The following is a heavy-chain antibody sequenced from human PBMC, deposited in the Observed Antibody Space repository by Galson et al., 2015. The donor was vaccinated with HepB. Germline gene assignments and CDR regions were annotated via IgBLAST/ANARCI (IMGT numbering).Heavy chain of an antibody. CDR2: ISGSDGST. D-gene: IGHD1-1*01. Sequence: SLRLSCAASGFTFSSYAMGWVRQVPEKGLEWVSSISGSDGSTYYTDSVKGRFTISRDDSKSTLYLQMNSLRAEDTAVYYCAKDRRTGTTPPDGFDIWGQGTMVTVSS. CDR1: GFTFSSYA. J-gene: IGHJ3*02. CDR3: AKDRRTGTTPPDGFDI. V-gene: IGHV3-23*01.